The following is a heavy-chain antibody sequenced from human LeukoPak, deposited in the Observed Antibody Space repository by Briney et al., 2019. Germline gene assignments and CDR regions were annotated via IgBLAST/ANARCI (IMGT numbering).Heavy chain of an antibody. D-gene: IGHD2-15*01. CDR3: ARDHCSGGSCYSPLFDY. CDR1: GGSFSGYY. Sequence: PSETLSLTCAVYGGSFSGYYWSWIRQPPGKGLEWIGEISHSGSTNYNPSLKSRVTISVDTSKNQFSLKLSSVTAADTAVYYCARDHCSGGSCYSPLFDYWGQGTLVTVSS. J-gene: IGHJ4*02. CDR2: ISHSGST. V-gene: IGHV4-34*01.